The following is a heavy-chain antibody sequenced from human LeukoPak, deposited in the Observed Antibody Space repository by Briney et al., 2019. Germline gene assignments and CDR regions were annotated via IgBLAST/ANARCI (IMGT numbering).Heavy chain of an antibody. D-gene: IGHD3-10*01. CDR1: GFTFGDYA. J-gene: IGHJ4*02. V-gene: IGHV3-49*04. CDR2: IRSKAYGGTT. Sequence: PGGSLRLSCTASGFTFGDYAMSWVRQAPGKGLEWVGFIRSKAYGGTTEYAASVKGRFTISRDDSKSIAHLQMNSLKTEDTAVYYCTRVVVRENVGFDYWGQGTLVTVSS. CDR3: TRVVVRENVGFDY.